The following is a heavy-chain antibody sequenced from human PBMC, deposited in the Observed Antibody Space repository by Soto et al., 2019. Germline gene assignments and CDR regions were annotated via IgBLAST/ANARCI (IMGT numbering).Heavy chain of an antibody. V-gene: IGHV1-8*01. CDR2: MNPNSGDT. CDR3: ARGDFLWVGDLVR. CDR1: GYTFTSYE. Sequence: QVQLVQSGAEVKKPGASVKVSCKASGYTFTSYEINWVRQATGQGLEWMGWMNPNSGDTGYAQKFQGRVTMTRNTXMSTAYMDLSSLRSADTAVYCCARGDFLWVGDLVRWGQGTLVTVSS. J-gene: IGHJ4*02. D-gene: IGHD3-10*01.